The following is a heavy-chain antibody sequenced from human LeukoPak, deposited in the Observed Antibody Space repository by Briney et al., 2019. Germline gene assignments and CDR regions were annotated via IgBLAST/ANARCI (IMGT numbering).Heavy chain of an antibody. CDR1: GGSFSDYS. CDR3: VIGRRATYGYVWGSPSNAYYFDS. D-gene: IGHD3-16*01. V-gene: IGHV4-34*01. J-gene: IGHJ4*02. CDR2: ILNSGGT. Sequence: SETLSLTCAVYGGSFSDYSWTWIRQPPGKGLAWIGEILNSGGTKYNPSLRSRLTISVNSPKKQFSLKLSSVTAADAAVYYCVIGRRATYGYVWGSPSNAYYFDSWGQGALVTVSS.